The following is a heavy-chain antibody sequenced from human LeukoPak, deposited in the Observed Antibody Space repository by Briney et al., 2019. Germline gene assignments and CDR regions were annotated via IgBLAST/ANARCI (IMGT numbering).Heavy chain of an antibody. Sequence: SETLSLTCTVSGGSISSSDYYWGWIRQPPGKGLGWIGSVYYSGSTYYNPSLKSRVTISVDTSKNQFSLKLSSVTAADTAVYYCATQWLRNAFDIWGQGTMVTVSS. V-gene: IGHV4-39*07. D-gene: IGHD5-12*01. CDR1: GGSISSSDYY. CDR3: ATQWLRNAFDI. J-gene: IGHJ3*02. CDR2: VYYSGST.